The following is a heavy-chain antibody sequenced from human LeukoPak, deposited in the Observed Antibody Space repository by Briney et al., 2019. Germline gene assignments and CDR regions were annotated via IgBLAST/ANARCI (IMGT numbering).Heavy chain of an antibody. V-gene: IGHV1-2*02. Sequence: ASVKVSCKTSGYIFAGYNMHWVRQAPGQGLEWMGRIDPNSGDTMISQKFQGRVTVTRDTSISTVYMQLKGLRSDDTAIYYCAREGSAFDYYYFDSWGRGTLVTVSS. J-gene: IGHJ4*02. CDR3: AREGSAFDYYYFDS. D-gene: IGHD5-12*01. CDR2: IDPNSGDT. CDR1: GYIFAGYN.